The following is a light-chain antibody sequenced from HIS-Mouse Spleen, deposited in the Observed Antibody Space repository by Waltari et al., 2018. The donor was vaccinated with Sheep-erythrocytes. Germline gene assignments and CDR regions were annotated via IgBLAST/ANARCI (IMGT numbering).Light chain of an antibody. CDR3: CSYAGSSTWV. CDR2: EGS. J-gene: IGLJ3*02. V-gene: IGLV2-23*01. Sequence: QSALTQPASVSGSPGQSITISCTGTSSDVGSYNLVSWYQQHPGKAPKPMIYEGSKRPSGVSNRFSGSKSRNTASLTISGLQAEDEADYYCCSYAGSSTWVFGGGTKLTVL. CDR1: SSDVGSYNL.